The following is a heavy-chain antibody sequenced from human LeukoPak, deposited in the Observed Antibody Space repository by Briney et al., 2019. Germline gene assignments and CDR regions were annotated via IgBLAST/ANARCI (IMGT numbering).Heavy chain of an antibody. J-gene: IGHJ6*03. CDR2: ISYGGSNK. Sequence: GSLRLSCAASGFTFSSYAMHWVRQAPGKGLEGVAVISYGGSNKYYADFVKGRFTISRDNSKNTLYLQMNSLRAEDTAVYYCAREVTYCDFWSGYYRLYYYYYMDVWGKGTTVTVSS. CDR1: GFTFSSYA. CDR3: AREVTYCDFWSGYYRLYYYYYMDV. V-gene: IGHV3-30*01. D-gene: IGHD3-3*01.